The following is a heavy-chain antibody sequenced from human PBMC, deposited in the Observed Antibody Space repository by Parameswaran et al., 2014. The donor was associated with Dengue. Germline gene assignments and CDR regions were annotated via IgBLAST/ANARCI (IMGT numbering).Heavy chain of an antibody. D-gene: IGHD4-17*01. CDR3: ARAHDSGYYFDY. V-gene: IGHV1-69*10. Sequence: PGASVKVSCKASGGTFSSYAISWVRQAPGQGLEWMGGIIPILGIANYAQKFQGRVTITADKSTSTAYMELSSLRSEDTAVYYCARAHDSGYYFDYWGQGTLVTVSS. CDR2: IIPILGIA. CDR1: GGTFSSYA. J-gene: IGHJ4*02.